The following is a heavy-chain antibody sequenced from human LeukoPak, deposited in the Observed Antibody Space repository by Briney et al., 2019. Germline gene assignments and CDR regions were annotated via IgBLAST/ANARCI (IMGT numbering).Heavy chain of an antibody. CDR1: GGSISSSSYY. Sequence: PSETLSLTCTVSGGSISSSSYYWGWIRQPPGKGLEWIGSIYYSGSTYYNPSLKSRVTISVDTSKNQFSLKLSSVTAADTAVYYCARSSGWAHNWFDPWGQGTLVTVSS. CDR3: ARSSGWAHNWFDP. J-gene: IGHJ5*02. CDR2: IYYSGST. V-gene: IGHV4-39*07. D-gene: IGHD6-19*01.